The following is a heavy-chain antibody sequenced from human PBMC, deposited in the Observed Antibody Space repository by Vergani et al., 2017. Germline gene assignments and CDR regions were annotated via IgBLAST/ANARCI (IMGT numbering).Heavy chain of an antibody. CDR3: ATEQAAGSDYYYYYGMDV. CDR2: INHSGST. J-gene: IGHJ6*02. D-gene: IGHD6-13*01. CDR1: GWSFSGYY. Sequence: QVQLQQWGAGLLKPSETLSLTCAVYGWSFSGYYWSWIRQPPGKGLGWIGEINHSGSTNYNPSLKSRVTISVDTSKNQFSLKLSSVTAADTAVYYCATEQAAGSDYYYYYGMDVWGQGTTVTVSS. V-gene: IGHV4-34*01.